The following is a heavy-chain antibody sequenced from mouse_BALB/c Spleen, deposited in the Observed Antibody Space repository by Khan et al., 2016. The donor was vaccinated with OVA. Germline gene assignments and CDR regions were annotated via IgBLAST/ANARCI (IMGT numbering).Heavy chain of an antibody. CDR3: ARKTYYAYAVDY. CDR2: ISYTGST. J-gene: IGHJ4*01. Sequence: VQLVESGPGLVKPSQSLSLSCTVSGYSITSNYAWCWIRQFPGDKLGLICFISYTGSTTYTPYFTSRFSISRDTSTNKFFLQLNTVTTEDTATYYCARKTYYAYAVDYWGQGTSVTVSS. D-gene: IGHD1-1*01. CDR1: GYSITSNYA. V-gene: IGHV3-2*02.